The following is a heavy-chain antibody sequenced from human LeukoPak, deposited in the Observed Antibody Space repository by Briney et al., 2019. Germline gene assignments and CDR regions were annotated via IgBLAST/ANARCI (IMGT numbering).Heavy chain of an antibody. CDR2: INPNSGGT. D-gene: IGHD3-22*01. J-gene: IGHJ1*01. CDR1: GYTFIGYY. CDR3: ARGIYDSSDFEYFQD. V-gene: IGHV1-2*02. Sequence: GASVKVSCKASGYTFIGYYMHWVRQAPGQGLEWMGWINPNSGGTNYAQKFQGRVTLTRDTSISTAYMELSRLRSDDTAVYYCARGIYDSSDFEYFQDWGQGTLVTVSS.